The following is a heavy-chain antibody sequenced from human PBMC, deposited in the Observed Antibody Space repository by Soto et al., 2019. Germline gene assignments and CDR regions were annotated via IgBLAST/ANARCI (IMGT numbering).Heavy chain of an antibody. Sequence: SETLSLTCNVSGGSISGYYWSWIRQSPGKGLEYIGYIYYRGSTDYNSSLKSRVTMSVDTSRNQFSLKMNSVTAADTAVYYCARQQLLPFYYALDVWGQGTTVTVSS. CDR3: ARQQLLPFYYALDV. V-gene: IGHV4-59*01. CDR1: GGSISGYY. CDR2: IYYRGST. J-gene: IGHJ6*02. D-gene: IGHD1-26*01.